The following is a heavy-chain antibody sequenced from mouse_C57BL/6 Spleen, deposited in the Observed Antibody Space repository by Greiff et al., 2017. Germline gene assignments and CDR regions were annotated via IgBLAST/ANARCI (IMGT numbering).Heavy chain of an antibody. J-gene: IGHJ3*01. CDR1: GYSITSGYY. CDR3: ARPREGYGFFAY. V-gene: IGHV3-6*01. CDR2: ISYDGSN. D-gene: IGHD2-2*01. Sequence: ESGPGLVKPSQSLSLTCSVTGYSITSGYYWNWIRQFPGNKLEWMGYISYDGSNNYNPSLKNRISITRDTSKNQFFLKLNSVTTEDTATYYCARPREGYGFFAYWGQGTLVTVSA.